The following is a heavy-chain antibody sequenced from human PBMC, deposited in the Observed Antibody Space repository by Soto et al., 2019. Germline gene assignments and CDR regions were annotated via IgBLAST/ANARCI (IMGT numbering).Heavy chain of an antibody. CDR2: IYYSGST. V-gene: IGHV4-39*01. CDR1: GGSISSSSYY. J-gene: IGHJ4*02. CDR3: ARLQNLDILTGYYYFDY. D-gene: IGHD3-9*01. Sequence: SETLSLTCTVSGGSISSSSYYWGWIRQPPGKGLEWIGSIYYSGSTYYNPSLKSRVTISVDTSKNQFSLKLSSVTAADTAVYYCARLQNLDILTGYYYFDYWGQGTLVTVSS.